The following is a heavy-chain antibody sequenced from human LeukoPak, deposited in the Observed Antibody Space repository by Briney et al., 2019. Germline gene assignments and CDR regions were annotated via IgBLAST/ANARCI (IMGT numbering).Heavy chain of an antibody. D-gene: IGHD1-26*01. CDR1: GGTFSSYA. Sequence: SVKVSCKASGGTFSSYAISWVRQAPGQGREWMGGIIPIFGTANYAQKFQGRVTITADESTSTAYMELSSLRSEDTAVYSCATTVPIVGAQDGVFNYWGQGTLVTVSS. CDR3: ATTVPIVGAQDGVFNY. V-gene: IGHV1-69*01. CDR2: IIPIFGTA. J-gene: IGHJ4*02.